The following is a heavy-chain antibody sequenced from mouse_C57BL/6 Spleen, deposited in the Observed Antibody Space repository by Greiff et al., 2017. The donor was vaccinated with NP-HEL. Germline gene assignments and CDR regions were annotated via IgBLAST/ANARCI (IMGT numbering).Heavy chain of an antibody. V-gene: IGHV5-17*01. D-gene: IGHD4-1*01. J-gene: IGHJ4*01. CDR1: GFTFSDYG. CDR2: ISSGSSTI. Sequence: EVMLVESGGGLVKPGGSLKLSCAASGFTFSDYGMHWVRQAPEKGLEWVAYISSGSSTIYYVDTVKGRFTISRDNAKNTLFLQMTSLRSEDTAMYYCAITGTDYAMDYWGQGTSVTVSS. CDR3: AITGTDYAMDY.